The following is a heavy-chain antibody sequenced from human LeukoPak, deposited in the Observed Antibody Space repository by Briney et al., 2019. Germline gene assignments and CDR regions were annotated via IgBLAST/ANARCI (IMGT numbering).Heavy chain of an antibody. CDR2: IRNKANNCAT. J-gene: IGHJ4*02. V-gene: IGHV3-73*01. CDR3: TYTSSSGVVY. CDR1: GFTFSVSA. D-gene: IGHD6-6*01. Sequence: GGSLRLSCAASGFTFSVSAMYWVRQASGKGLEWVGRIRNKANNCATAYAASLKGRFTISRDDSKNTAYLQMNSLETEDTAMYYCTYTSSSGVVYWGQGTLVTVSS.